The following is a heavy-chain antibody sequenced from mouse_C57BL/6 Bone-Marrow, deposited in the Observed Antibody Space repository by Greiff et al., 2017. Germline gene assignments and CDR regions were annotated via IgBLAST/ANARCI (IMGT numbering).Heavy chain of an antibody. CDR3: ARYSTNYFDY. V-gene: IGHV7-3*01. J-gene: IGHJ2*01. Sequence: EVQLQESGGGLVQPGGSLSLSCAASGFTFTDYYMSWVRQPPGKALEWLGFISNKANGYTTEYSASVKGRFTISRDNSQSILYLQMNALRAEDSATYYCARYSTNYFDYWGQGTTLTVSS. CDR1: GFTFTDYY. CDR2: ISNKANGYTT.